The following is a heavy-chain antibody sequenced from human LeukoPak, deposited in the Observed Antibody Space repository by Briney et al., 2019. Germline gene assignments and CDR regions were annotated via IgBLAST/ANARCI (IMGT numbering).Heavy chain of an antibody. CDR2: IGTAGDT. D-gene: IGHD3-10*01. CDR1: GFTFSDYY. V-gene: IGHV3-13*01. J-gene: IGHJ4*02. Sequence: GGSLRLSCAASGFTFSDYYMSWIRQATGKGLEWVSAIGTAGDTYYPGSVKGRFTISRENAKNSLYLQMNSLRAEDTAVYYCARGGTITMLDYWGQGTLVTVSS. CDR3: ARGGTITMLDY.